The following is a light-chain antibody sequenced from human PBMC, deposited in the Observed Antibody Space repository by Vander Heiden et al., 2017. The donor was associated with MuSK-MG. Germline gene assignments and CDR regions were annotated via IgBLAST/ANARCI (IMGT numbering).Light chain of an antibody. Sequence: QSVLTQPPSASGTQPGQRVTTSCSGSSSNIGSNAVNWYQQLPGTAPKLLIYSNNQRPSGVPDRFSGSKSGTSASLAIRGLQSEDEADYYCAAWDDSLNGHVVFGGGTKLTVL. V-gene: IGLV1-44*01. CDR3: AAWDDSLNGHVV. CDR1: SSNIGSNA. J-gene: IGLJ2*01. CDR2: SNN.